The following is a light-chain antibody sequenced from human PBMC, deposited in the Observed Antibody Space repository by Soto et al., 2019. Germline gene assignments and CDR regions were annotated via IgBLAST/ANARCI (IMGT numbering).Light chain of an antibody. J-gene: IGKJ1*01. Sequence: EIVMTQSPATLSMSPGERATLSCRASQSVGTNVAWFQQKPGQPPRLLMYGASTWASGIPVRFSGSGSGTDFTLTISSLQSEDFAIYYCQQYNTRTWTFGQGTKVEVK. CDR3: QQYNTRTWT. V-gene: IGKV3-15*01. CDR1: QSVGTN. CDR2: GAS.